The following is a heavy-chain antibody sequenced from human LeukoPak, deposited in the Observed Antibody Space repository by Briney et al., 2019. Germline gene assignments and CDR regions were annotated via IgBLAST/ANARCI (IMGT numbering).Heavy chain of an antibody. CDR2: IHHSGST. CDR1: GYSITSGYY. V-gene: IGHV4-38-2*02. D-gene: IGHD1-26*01. CDR3: ALVGATGADDAFDI. Sequence: PSETLSLTCTVSGYSITSGYYWGWIRQPPGRGLEWIGTIHHSGSTYYNPSLKSRVTISVDTSKNQFSLNLSSVTAADTAVYYCALVGATGADDAFDIWGQGTMVTVSS. J-gene: IGHJ3*02.